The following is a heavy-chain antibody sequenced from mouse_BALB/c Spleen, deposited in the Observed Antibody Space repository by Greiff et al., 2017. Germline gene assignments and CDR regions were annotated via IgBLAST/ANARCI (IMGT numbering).Heavy chain of an antibody. V-gene: IGHV8-12*01. CDR3: ARSYYDGYYAMDY. J-gene: IGHJ4*01. D-gene: IGHD1-1*01. Sequence: QVTLKESGPGILQPSQTLSLTCSFSGFSLSTSGMGVSWIRQPSGKGLEWLAHIYWDDDKRYNPSLKSRLTISKDTSSNQVFLKITSVDTADTATYYCARSYYDGYYAMDYWGQGTSVTVSS. CDR2: IYWDDDK. CDR1: GFSLSTSGMG.